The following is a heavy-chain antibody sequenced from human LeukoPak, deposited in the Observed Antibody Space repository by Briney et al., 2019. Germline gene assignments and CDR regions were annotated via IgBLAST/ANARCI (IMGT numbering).Heavy chain of an antibody. D-gene: IGHD4-17*01. CDR3: ARDRGTVTTTWFDP. CDR1: GFTFSSYS. J-gene: IGHJ5*02. CDR2: ISSSSSYI. V-gene: IGHV3-21*01. Sequence: GGSLRLSCAASGFTFSSYSMNWVRQAPGKGLEWVSSISSSSSYIYYADSVKGRLTISRDNAKNSLYLQMNSLRAEDTAVYYCARDRGTVTTTWFDPWGQGTLVTVSS.